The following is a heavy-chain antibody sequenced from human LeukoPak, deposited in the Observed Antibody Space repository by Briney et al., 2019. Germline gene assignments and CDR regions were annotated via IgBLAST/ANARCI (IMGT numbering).Heavy chain of an antibody. Sequence: GESLKISCAASGFTFSSYWMSWVRQAPGKGLEWVANIKQDGSEKYYVDSVKGRFTISRDNAKNSLYPQMNSLRAEDTAVYYCALTAAGTRDYWGQGTLVTVSS. CDR1: GFTFSSYW. V-gene: IGHV3-7*01. CDR2: IKQDGSEK. CDR3: ALTAAGTRDY. D-gene: IGHD6-13*01. J-gene: IGHJ4*02.